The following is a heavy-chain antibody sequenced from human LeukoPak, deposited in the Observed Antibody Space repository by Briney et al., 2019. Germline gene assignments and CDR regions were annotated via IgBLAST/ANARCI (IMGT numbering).Heavy chain of an antibody. J-gene: IGHJ3*02. V-gene: IGHV4-4*07. CDR2: VDSSGST. CDR1: VVSMNGYY. D-gene: IGHD1-26*01. Sequence: PSETLSLTCSVSVVSMNGYYWSWLRQSAGNRLEWIGHVDSSGSTNYNPSLKSRVTISVDKSKNQFSLKLSSVTAADTAVYYCATLRYSGSYYAFDIWGQGTMVTVSS. CDR3: ATLRYSGSYYAFDI.